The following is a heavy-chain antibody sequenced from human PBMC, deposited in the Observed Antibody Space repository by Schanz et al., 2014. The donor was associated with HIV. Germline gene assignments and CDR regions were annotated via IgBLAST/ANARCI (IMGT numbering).Heavy chain of an antibody. J-gene: IGHJ3*02. CDR3: ASTPDDGSGFDALDI. CDR1: RFTHYG. Sequence: EVQLVESGGGLVQPGTSLTLSCAASRFTHYGMHWVRQAPGKGLEWVSGISWNSGAIAYADSVKGRFTISRDNAKNSLYLQMNSLRPEDTALYYCASTPDDGSGFDALDIWGQGTMVTVSS. D-gene: IGHD3-22*01. CDR2: ISWNSGAI. V-gene: IGHV3-9*01.